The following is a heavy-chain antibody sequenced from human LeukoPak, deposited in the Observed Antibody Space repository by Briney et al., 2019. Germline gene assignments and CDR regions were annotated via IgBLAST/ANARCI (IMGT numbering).Heavy chain of an antibody. Sequence: QPGRSLRLSCAASGFTFSSYWMHWVRQAPGKGLVWVSRINSDGSSTSYADSVKGRFTISRDNAKNTLYLQMNSLRAEDTAVYYYARALSGQWSDFDYWGQGTLVTVSS. CDR1: GFTFSSYW. CDR2: INSDGSST. J-gene: IGHJ4*02. D-gene: IGHD6-19*01. V-gene: IGHV3-74*01. CDR3: ARALSGQWSDFDY.